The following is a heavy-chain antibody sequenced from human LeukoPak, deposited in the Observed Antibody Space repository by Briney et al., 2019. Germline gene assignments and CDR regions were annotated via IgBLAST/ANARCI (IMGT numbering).Heavy chain of an antibody. CDR2: ISAYNGNT. CDR1: GGTFSSYA. Sequence: GASVKVSCKASGGTFSSYAISWVRQAPGQGLEWMGWISAYNGNTNYAQKLQGRVTMTTDTSTSTAYMELRSLRSDDTAVYYCARDLQDIVVVPAAPGDAFDIWGQGTMVTVSS. J-gene: IGHJ3*02. CDR3: ARDLQDIVVVPAAPGDAFDI. D-gene: IGHD2-2*01. V-gene: IGHV1-18*01.